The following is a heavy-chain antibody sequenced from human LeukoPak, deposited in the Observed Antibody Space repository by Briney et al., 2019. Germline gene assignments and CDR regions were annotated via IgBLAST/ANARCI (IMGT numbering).Heavy chain of an antibody. J-gene: IGHJ4*02. V-gene: IGHV4-59*01. CDR3: AIAAGYSSSWYPY. D-gene: IGHD6-13*01. Sequence: ASETLSLTCTVSGGSISSYYWSRIRQPPGKGLEWIGYIYYSGSTNYNPSLKSRVTISVDTSKNQFSLKLSSVTAADTAVYYCAIAAGYSSSWYPYWGQGTLVTVSS. CDR1: GGSISSYY. CDR2: IYYSGST.